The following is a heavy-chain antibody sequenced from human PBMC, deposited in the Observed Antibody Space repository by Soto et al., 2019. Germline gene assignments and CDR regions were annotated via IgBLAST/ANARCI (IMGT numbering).Heavy chain of an antibody. D-gene: IGHD4-17*01. CDR1: GYTFTSYG. J-gene: IGHJ4*02. CDR3: VRSRGADYGDYQYFYY. V-gene: IGHV1-18*01. Sequence: QVQLVQSGAEVKKPGASVKVSCKASGYTFTSYGISWVRQAPGQGLEWMGWISAYNGNTNYAQKLQGRVTMTTDSSTSTAYMGLRRLRSDDTPVYYYVRSRGADYGDYQYFYYWGQGTLVTVAS. CDR2: ISAYNGNT.